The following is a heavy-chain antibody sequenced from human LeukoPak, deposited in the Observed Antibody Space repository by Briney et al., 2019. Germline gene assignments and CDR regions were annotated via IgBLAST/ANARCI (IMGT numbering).Heavy chain of an antibody. Sequence: PGGSLRLSCAASGFTFSIYGMSGVRRAPGKGREEGTDIKQDGSEKYYVDPEKGRFTISRDNAKTSLYLQMNSLRAEDTAVYYCARVAAAGIYYYYYMGVWGKGTTVTVSS. CDR1: GFTFSIYG. CDR3: ARVAAAGIYYYYYMGV. J-gene: IGHJ6*03. CDR2: IKQDGSEK. D-gene: IGHD6-13*01. V-gene: IGHV3-7*01.